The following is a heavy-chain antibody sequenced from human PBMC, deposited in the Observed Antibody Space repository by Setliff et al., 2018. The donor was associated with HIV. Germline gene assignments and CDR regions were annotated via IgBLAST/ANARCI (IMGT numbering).Heavy chain of an antibody. J-gene: IGHJ4*02. Sequence: GGSLRLSCTASGFSFDDYALTWVRQAPGKGLEWVGFIRRKSIGGTTAYGASVKGMFTISIDDSKTIAYLDMNSLTTQDTAVYFCTRDRRGSNSWSGYYDVFDYWGQGTLVTVSS. D-gene: IGHD3-3*01. CDR2: IRRKSIGGTT. CDR1: GFSFDDYA. V-gene: IGHV3-49*04. CDR3: TRDRRGSNSWSGYYDVFDY.